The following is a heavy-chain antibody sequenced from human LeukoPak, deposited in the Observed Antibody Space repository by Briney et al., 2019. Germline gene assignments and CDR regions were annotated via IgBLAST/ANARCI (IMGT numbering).Heavy chain of an antibody. D-gene: IGHD2-15*01. J-gene: IGHJ4*02. CDR2: FDPEDGET. CDR1: GYTLTELS. V-gene: IGHV1-24*01. CDR3: ATFSGSTVVVVAARTYYFDY. Sequence: ASVKVSCKVSGYTLTELSMHWVRQAPGKGLEWMGGFDPEDGETIYAQKFQGRVTMTEDTSTDTAYMELSSLRSEDTAVYYCATFSGSTVVVVAARTYYFDYWGQGTLVTVSS.